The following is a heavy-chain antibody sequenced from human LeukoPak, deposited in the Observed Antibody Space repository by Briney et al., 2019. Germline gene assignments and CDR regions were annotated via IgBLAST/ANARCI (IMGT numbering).Heavy chain of an antibody. V-gene: IGHV4-34*01. CDR2: INHSGST. CDR3: ARETYGDKLFDY. Sequence: SETLSLTCAVYGGSFRGYYWSWIRQPPGKGLEWIGEINHSGSTNYNPSLKSRVTISVDTSKNQFSLKLSSVTAADTAVYYCARETYGDKLFDYWGQGTLVTVSS. CDR1: GGSFRGYY. D-gene: IGHD4-17*01. J-gene: IGHJ4*02.